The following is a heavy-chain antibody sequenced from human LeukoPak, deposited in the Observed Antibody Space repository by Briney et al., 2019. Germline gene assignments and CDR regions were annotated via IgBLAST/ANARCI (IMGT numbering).Heavy chain of an antibody. CDR1: GFTFSNYA. CDR2: ISAGGGFT. J-gene: IGHJ5*02. D-gene: IGHD1-1*01. CDR3: AQCFTSGGRWFDP. V-gene: IGHV3-23*01. Sequence: PGGSLRLSCAASGFTFSNYAMSWVRQAPGKGLEWVSSISAGGGFTYYSDSVKGRFTISRENFRNTLSLQMNSLRAEDTAVYFCAQCFTSGGRWFDPWGQGTLVTVSS.